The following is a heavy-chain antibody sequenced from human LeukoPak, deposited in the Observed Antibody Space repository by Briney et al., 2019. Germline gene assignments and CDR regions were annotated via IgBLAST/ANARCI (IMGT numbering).Heavy chain of an antibody. J-gene: IGHJ4*02. D-gene: IGHD6-13*01. V-gene: IGHV3-74*01. Sequence: SGGSLRLSCAASGFTFSSYWMHWVRQAPGRGLVWVSRINSDGSSTSYADSVKGRFTISRDNAKNTLYLQMNSLRAEDAAVYYCARVLPKRYSSSWFDYWGQGTLVTVSS. CDR3: ARVLPKRYSSSWFDY. CDR1: GFTFSSYW. CDR2: INSDGSST.